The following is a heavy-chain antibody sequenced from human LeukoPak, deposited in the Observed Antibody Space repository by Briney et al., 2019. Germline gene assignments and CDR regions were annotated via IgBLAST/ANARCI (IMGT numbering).Heavy chain of an antibody. V-gene: IGHV3-43*01. CDR1: EFTVTYNY. J-gene: IGHJ4*02. CDR2: ISWNGDIT. CDR3: AKDAELDY. Sequence: PGGSLRLSCAASEFTVTYNYMTWVRQAPGKGLEWVSLISWNGDITYYADSVQGRFTISRDNNKNSLYLQMNRLRAEDTALYYCAKDAELDYWGQGTLVTVST.